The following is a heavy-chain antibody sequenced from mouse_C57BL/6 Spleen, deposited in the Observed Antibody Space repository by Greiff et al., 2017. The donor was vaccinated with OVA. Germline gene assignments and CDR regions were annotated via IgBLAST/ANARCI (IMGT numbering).Heavy chain of an antibody. D-gene: IGHD1-1*01. CDR2: ISSGSSTI. CDR3: AKGGSSYWDAMDY. J-gene: IGHJ4*01. CDR1: GFTFSDYG. V-gene: IGHV5-17*01. Sequence: EVKLVESGGGLVKPGGSLKLSCAASGFTFSDYGMHWVRQAPEKGLEWVAYISSGSSTIYSADTVKGRFTISRYNAKNTLFLQMTSLRSEDTAMYYCAKGGSSYWDAMDYWGQGTSVTVSS.